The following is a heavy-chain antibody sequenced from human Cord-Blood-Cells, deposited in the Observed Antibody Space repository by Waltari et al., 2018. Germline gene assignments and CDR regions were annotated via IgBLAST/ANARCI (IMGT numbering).Heavy chain of an antibody. CDR1: GYSISSGYY. V-gene: IGHV4-38-2*02. D-gene: IGHD1-1*01. Sequence: QVQLQESGPGLVKPSETLSLTCAVSGYSISSGYYWGWIRQPPGKGLEWIGSIYHSGSTYYNPSLKSRVTISVDTSKNQFSLKLSSVTAADTAVYYCARELGQLVIVFAWYFDLWGRGTLVTVSS. CDR3: ARELGQLVIVFAWYFDL. CDR2: IYHSGST. J-gene: IGHJ2*01.